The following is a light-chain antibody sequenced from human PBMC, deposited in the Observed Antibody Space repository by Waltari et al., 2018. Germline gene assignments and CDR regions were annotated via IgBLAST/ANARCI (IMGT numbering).Light chain of an antibody. CDR1: TLGDKF. CDR3: QAWDSTTVV. Sequence: SSELTQPPSVSVSPGQTASITCSGATLGDKFACWYQLKPGQSPVLVIYQDSKRPSGIPGRFSGSNSGNTATLTISGTQAMDEADYYCQAWDSTTVVFGGGTKLTVL. V-gene: IGLV3-1*01. CDR2: QDS. J-gene: IGLJ2*01.